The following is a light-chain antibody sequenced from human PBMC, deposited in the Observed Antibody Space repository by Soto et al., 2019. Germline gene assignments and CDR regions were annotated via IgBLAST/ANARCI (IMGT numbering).Light chain of an antibody. J-gene: IGKJ2*01. Sequence: DIVMTQSPDSLAVSLGERATINCKSSQSVLYSSNNKNYLAWYQQKPGQPPKLLIYWASTRESGVPDRFGGSGSGTDFTPTISSLQAEDVAVYYCQQYYSTPYTFGQGTKLEIK. CDR3: QQYYSTPYT. V-gene: IGKV4-1*01. CDR1: QSVLYSSNNKNY. CDR2: WAS.